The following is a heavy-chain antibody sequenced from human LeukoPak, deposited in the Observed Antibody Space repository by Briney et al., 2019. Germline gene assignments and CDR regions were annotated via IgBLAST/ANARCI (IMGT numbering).Heavy chain of an antibody. Sequence: GGSLRLSCAASGFTVSSNYMSWVRQAPGKGLEWVSVIYSGGSTYYADSVKGRFTISRDNSKNTLYLQMNSLRAEDTAVYYCARGYYYGSWTDFDYWGQGTLVTVSS. D-gene: IGHD3-10*01. CDR3: ARGYYYGSWTDFDY. CDR2: IYSGGST. J-gene: IGHJ4*02. CDR1: GFTVSSNY. V-gene: IGHV3-53*01.